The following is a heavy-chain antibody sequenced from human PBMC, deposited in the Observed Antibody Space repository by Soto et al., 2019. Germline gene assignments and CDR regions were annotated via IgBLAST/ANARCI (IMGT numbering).Heavy chain of an antibody. V-gene: IGHV5-10-1*01. CDR2: IDPSDSYT. CDR3: ARSLVEGNWFDP. CDR1: GYSFTSYW. Sequence: RGESLKISCKGSGYSFTSYWISWVRQMPGKGLEWMGRIDPSDSYTNYSPSFQGHVTISADKSISTAYLQWSSLKASDTAMYYCARSLVEGNWFDPWGQGTLVTVSS. D-gene: IGHD2-15*01. J-gene: IGHJ5*02.